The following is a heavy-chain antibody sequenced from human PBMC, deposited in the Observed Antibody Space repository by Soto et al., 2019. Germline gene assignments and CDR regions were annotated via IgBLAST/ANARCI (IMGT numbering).Heavy chain of an antibody. CDR3: ARDLGYCSGGSCPSFDY. CDR1: GFTFSSYS. D-gene: IGHD2-15*01. J-gene: IGHJ4*02. Sequence: EVQLVESGGGLVKPGGSLRLSCAASGFTFSSYSMNWVRQAPGKGLEWVSYISSSSSSIYYADSVKGRLTISRDNAKNSLYLQMNSLRDEDSAVYHCARDLGYCSGGSCPSFDYWGQGTLVTVSS. V-gene: IGHV3-21*05. CDR2: ISSSSSSI.